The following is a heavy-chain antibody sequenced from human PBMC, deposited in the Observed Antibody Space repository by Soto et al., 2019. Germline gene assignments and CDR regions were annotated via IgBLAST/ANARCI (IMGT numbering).Heavy chain of an antibody. Sequence: QITLKESGPTLVKPTQTLTLTCTFSGFSLSTSGVGVGWIRQPPGKALEWLALIYWNDDQRYSPSLETRLTIPKDSSKNEVVLTLPNMHPVHTATYYCAHTRVAFCSRGSCYSAYYYGMDVRGQGTTLTVSS. CDR1: GFSLSTSGVG. CDR2: IYWNDDQ. CDR3: AHTRVAFCSRGSCYSAYYYGMDV. J-gene: IGHJ6*02. V-gene: IGHV2-5*01. D-gene: IGHD2-15*01.